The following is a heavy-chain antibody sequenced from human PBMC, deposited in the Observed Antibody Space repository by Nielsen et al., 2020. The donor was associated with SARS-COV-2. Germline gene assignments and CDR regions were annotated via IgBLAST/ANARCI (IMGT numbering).Heavy chain of an antibody. J-gene: IGHJ4*02. V-gene: IGHV3-7*01. CDR1: GFTFSSYW. Sequence: GESLKISCAASGFTFSSYWMSWVRQAPGKGLEWVANIKQDGSEKYYVDSVKGRFTISRDNAKNSLYLQMNSLRAEGTAVYYCARLGTAAGLDYWGQGTLVTVSS. CDR3: ARLGTAAGLDY. CDR2: IKQDGSEK. D-gene: IGHD6-13*01.